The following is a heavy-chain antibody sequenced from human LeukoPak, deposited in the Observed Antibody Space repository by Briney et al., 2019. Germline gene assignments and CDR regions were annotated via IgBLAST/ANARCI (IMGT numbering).Heavy chain of an antibody. CDR3: AKGKVLSSGWYDY. V-gene: IGHV3-23*01. CDR2: ISGSGGST. D-gene: IGHD6-19*01. J-gene: IGHJ4*02. Sequence: RGSLRLSCEASGFTFTTYSMTWVRQAPGKGLEWVSAISGSGGSTYYADSVKGRFTISRDNSKNTLYLQMNSLRAEDTAVYYCAKGKVLSSGWYDYWGQGTLVTVSS. CDR1: GFTFTTYS.